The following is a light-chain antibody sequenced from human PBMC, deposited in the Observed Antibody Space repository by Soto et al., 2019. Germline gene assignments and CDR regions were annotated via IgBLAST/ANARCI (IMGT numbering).Light chain of an antibody. CDR2: AAS. Sequence: DIRMTQSPPSLSASVGDKITITCRASQGINNYLAWYQQKPGEVPKLLIYAASTLQSGVSSRFSGSGSGTVCTLTINSRQPEDVGAYYCQKYNSVPRTFGQGTKVEIK. J-gene: IGKJ1*01. CDR3: QKYNSVPRT. V-gene: IGKV1-27*01. CDR1: QGINNY.